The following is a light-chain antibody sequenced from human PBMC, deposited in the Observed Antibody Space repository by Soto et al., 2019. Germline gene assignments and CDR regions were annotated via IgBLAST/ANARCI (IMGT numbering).Light chain of an antibody. V-gene: IGKV1-5*01. J-gene: IGKJ1*01. CDR3: LQDINYPWT. Sequence: MTQSTATLSVSPGERVTLSCRASQSISSWLAWYQQKPGKAHKLLIYDAYSLESGVQSRFSGSGSGTEFTLAIRSLQPEDSATYYCLQDINYPWTVGQGTKVDI. CDR1: QSISSW. CDR2: DAY.